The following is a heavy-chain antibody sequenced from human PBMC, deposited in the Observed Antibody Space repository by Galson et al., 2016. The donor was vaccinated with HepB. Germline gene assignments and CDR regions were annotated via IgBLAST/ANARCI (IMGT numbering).Heavy chain of an antibody. Sequence: CKASGYIFASYGISWVRQAPGQGLEWMGWISPKDGNTNYAQKLQGRVTMTTDTSTRTAYMELRSLRSDDTAVYFCARDWSGEQQVISDYWGQGTLVTVSS. V-gene: IGHV1-18*04. CDR2: ISPKDGNT. CDR1: GYIFASYG. J-gene: IGHJ4*02. D-gene: IGHD6-13*01. CDR3: ARDWSGEQQVISDY.